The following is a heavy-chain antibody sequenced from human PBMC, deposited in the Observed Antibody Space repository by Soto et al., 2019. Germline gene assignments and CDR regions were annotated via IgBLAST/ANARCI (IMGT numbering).Heavy chain of an antibody. CDR1: GGSISSSTYY. V-gene: IGHV4-39*07. J-gene: IGHJ4*02. Sequence: PSETLSLTCTVSGGSISSSTYYWGWMRQPPGKGLEWIASFFIGGNTYYNPSLKSRVTISVDRSKNQFSLKLSSVTAADTAVYYCARGGVDYYDSSGYYFSPYYFDYWGQGTLVTVSS. D-gene: IGHD3-22*01. CDR2: FFIGGNT. CDR3: ARGGVDYYDSSGYYFSPYYFDY.